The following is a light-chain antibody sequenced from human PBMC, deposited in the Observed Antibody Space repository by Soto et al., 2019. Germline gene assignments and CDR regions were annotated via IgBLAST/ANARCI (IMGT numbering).Light chain of an antibody. Sequence: QSALTQPRSVSGSPGQSVTISCPGNSSDVGGYNYVSWYQQHPGKAPKLMIYDVSKRPSGVPDRFSGSKSGNTASLTISGLQAEDEADYYCCSYAGSYTFEVFGTGTKVTVL. V-gene: IGLV2-11*01. CDR3: CSYAGSYTFEV. J-gene: IGLJ1*01. CDR1: SSDVGGYNY. CDR2: DVS.